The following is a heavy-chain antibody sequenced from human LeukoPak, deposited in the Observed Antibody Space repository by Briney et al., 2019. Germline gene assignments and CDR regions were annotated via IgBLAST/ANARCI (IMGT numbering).Heavy chain of an antibody. CDR2: ISSSSSTI. V-gene: IGHV3-48*04. CDR3: ARDPPNFDPVRYYYYYYGMDV. J-gene: IGHJ6*02. Sequence: GGSLRLSCAASGFTFSSYAMHWVRQAPGKGLEWASYISSSSSTIYYADSVKGRFTISRDNARNSLYLQMNSLRAEDTAVYYCARDPPNFDPVRYYYYYYGMDVWGQGTTVTVSS. D-gene: IGHD3-9*01. CDR1: GFTFSSYA.